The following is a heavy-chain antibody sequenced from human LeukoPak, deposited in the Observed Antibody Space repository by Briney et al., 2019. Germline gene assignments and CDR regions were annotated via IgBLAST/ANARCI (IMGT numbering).Heavy chain of an antibody. V-gene: IGHV3-66*01. Sequence: GGSLRLSCAASGFTVSSNYMSWVRQAPGKGLEWVSVIYSGGSTYYADSVKGRFTISRDNSKNTLYLQKNSLRAEDTAVYYCAKDHGYYDSSGYYPGWFDPWGQGTLVTVSS. CDR3: AKDHGYYDSSGYYPGWFDP. CDR1: GFTVSSNY. J-gene: IGHJ5*02. D-gene: IGHD3-22*01. CDR2: IYSGGST.